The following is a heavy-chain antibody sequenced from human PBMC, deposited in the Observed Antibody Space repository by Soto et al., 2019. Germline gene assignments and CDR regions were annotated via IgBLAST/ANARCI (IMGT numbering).Heavy chain of an antibody. Sequence: EVQLAESGGGLVKPGGSLRLSCAASGFTFTNAWMNWVRQAPGKGLEWVGRVKSKSDGGTTDYAAPVKDRFIISRDDSKNTLYLQMNSLKTEDTAVYYCATGGRYYNSGGYYWVAYYAMDVWGQGTTVTVSS. J-gene: IGHJ6*02. D-gene: IGHD3-22*01. CDR2: VKSKSDGGTT. V-gene: IGHV3-15*01. CDR1: GFTFTNAW. CDR3: ATGGRYYNSGGYYWVAYYAMDV.